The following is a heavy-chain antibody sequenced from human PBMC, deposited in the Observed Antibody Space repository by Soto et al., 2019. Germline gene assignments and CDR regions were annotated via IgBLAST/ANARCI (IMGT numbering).Heavy chain of an antibody. CDR3: VRDGPYKNIDP. Sequence: PGGPLRLYSAASGLPFSSSCKHWVRQAPGKGLEREALISDDGSNKDYRDFVKGRFTISRDDSKNTLYLQMNCLRVEDTAVYYCVRDGPYKNIDPWGQGTLVTVSS. J-gene: IGHJ5*02. CDR1: GLPFSSSC. CDR2: ISDDGSNK. V-gene: IGHV3-33*01. D-gene: IGHD1-20*01.